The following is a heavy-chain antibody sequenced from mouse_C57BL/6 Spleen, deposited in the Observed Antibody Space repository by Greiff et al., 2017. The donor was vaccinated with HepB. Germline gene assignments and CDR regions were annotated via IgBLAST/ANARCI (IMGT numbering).Heavy chain of an antibody. Sequence: DVKLQESGGGLVKPGGSLKLSCAASGFTFSDYGMHWVRQAPEKGLEWVAYISSGSSTIYYADTVKGRFTISRDNAKNTLFLQMTSLRSEDTAMYYCARGLHAMDYWGQGTSVTVSS. CDR2: ISSGSSTI. CDR3: ARGLHAMDY. V-gene: IGHV5-17*01. J-gene: IGHJ4*01. CDR1: GFTFSDYG. D-gene: IGHD2-13*01.